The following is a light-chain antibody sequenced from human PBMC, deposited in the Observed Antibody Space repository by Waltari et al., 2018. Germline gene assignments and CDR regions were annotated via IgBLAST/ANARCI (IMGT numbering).Light chain of an antibody. CDR2: EVT. CDR3: NSYAGINNYV. CDR1: SSDVGGYNY. V-gene: IGLV2-8*01. Sequence: QSALTQPPSASASPGQSVTISCTGTSSDVGGYNYVSWFQQHPGKAPKLIIYEVTKRPSGVPDRFSVSKSGNTASLTVSGLQADDEADYYCNSYAGINNYVFGTGTKVTVL. J-gene: IGLJ1*01.